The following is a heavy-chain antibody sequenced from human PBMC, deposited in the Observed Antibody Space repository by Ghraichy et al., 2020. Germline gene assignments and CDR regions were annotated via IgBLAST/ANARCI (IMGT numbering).Heavy chain of an antibody. CDR1: GFTFSSYW. V-gene: IGHV3-74*01. CDR3: ARVLYNWNDVLDY. CDR2: IDSGGSGT. J-gene: IGHJ4*02. D-gene: IGHD1-1*01. Sequence: GGSLRLSCAASGFTFSSYWRHWVRQTPGKGLVWVSRIDSGGSGTSYADSVKGRFTISRDNAKNTLYLQMNSLRAEDTAVYYCARVLYNWNDVLDYWGQGTLVTVSS.